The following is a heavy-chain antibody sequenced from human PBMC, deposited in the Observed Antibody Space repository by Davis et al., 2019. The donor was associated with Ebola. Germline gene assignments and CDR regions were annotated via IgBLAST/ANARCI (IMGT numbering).Heavy chain of an antibody. CDR2: INSHNGNT. J-gene: IGHJ5*02. CDR1: GYTFRSYG. V-gene: IGHV1-18*01. CDR3: ARDQFQDYSNYAQVRFDP. Sequence: AASVKVSCKASGYTFRSYGISWVRQAPGQGLEWMGWINSHNGNTNYAQKPQCRVTMTTDTSTSTAYMELRSLRSDDPAVYYCARDQFQDYSNYAQVRFDPWGQGTLVTVS. D-gene: IGHD4-11*01.